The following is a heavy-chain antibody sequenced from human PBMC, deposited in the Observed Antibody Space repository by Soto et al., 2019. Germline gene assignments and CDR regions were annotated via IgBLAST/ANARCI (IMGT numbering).Heavy chain of an antibody. J-gene: IGHJ2*01. CDR1: GFSLSTSGVG. CDR3: ADSLTYYDFRGGYYRESWYFAL. V-gene: IGHV2-5*01. CDR2: IYWNDDK. D-gene: IGHD3-3*01. Sequence: QITLQVSGPTLVNPTQPLTLTCTFSGFSLSTSGVGVGWIRQPPGKALEWLALIYWNDDKRYSPSLKSRLTITKDTSKNQVVLTLSNMDPVATATYYCADSLTYYDFRGGYYRESWYFALWGRSTLVTVSS.